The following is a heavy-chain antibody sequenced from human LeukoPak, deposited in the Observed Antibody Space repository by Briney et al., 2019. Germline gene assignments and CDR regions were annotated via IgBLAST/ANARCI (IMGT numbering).Heavy chain of an antibody. D-gene: IGHD3-10*01. J-gene: IGHJ4*02. Sequence: GSLRLSCAASGFTFSSYGMHWVRQAPGKGPEWVAFIRYDGSNKYYADSVKGRFTISRDNAKNSLYLQMNSLRAEDTAVYYCARTYYYGSGSYAYWGQGTLVTVSS. V-gene: IGHV3-30*02. CDR1: GFTFSSYG. CDR3: ARTYYYGSGSYAY. CDR2: IRYDGSNK.